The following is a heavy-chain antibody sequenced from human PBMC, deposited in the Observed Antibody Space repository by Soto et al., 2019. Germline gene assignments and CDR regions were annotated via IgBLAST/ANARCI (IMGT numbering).Heavy chain of an antibody. D-gene: IGHD5-12*01. CDR1: GYAFSSHA. J-gene: IGHJ4*02. CDR2: INGGNGDT. Sequence: ASVKVSCKASGYAFSSHATHWVRQAPGQRLEWMGWINGGNGDTKYSQKFQDRVTITRDTSASTAYMELSSLRSEDTAVYYCARVEMATINPFDYWGQGTLVTVSS. V-gene: IGHV1-3*01. CDR3: ARVEMATINPFDY.